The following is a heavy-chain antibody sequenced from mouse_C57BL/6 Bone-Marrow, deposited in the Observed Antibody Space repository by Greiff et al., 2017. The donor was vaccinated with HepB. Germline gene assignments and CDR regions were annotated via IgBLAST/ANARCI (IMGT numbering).Heavy chain of an antibody. D-gene: IGHD1-1*01. CDR3: ARGITTVSPWFAY. V-gene: IGHV1-72*01. J-gene: IGHJ3*01. CDR1: GYTFTSYW. CDR2: IDPNSGGT. Sequence: QVHVKQPGAELVKPGASVKLSCKASGYTFTSYWMHWVKQRPGRGLEWIGRIDPNSGGTKYNEKFKSKATLTVDKPSSTAYMQLSSLTSEDSAVYYCARGITTVSPWFAYWGQGTLVTVSA.